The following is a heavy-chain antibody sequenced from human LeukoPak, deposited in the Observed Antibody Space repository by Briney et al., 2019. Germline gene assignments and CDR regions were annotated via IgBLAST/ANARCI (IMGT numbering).Heavy chain of an antibody. CDR3: AKVVQGVIRGFDY. CDR1: GFTFSSYA. V-gene: IGHV3-23*01. Sequence: AGSLRLSCAASGFTFSSYAMTWVRQAPGKGLEWVSAISGSGGSTYYADSAKGRFTISRDNSKNTLYLQVNSLRAEDTAVYCGAKVVQGVIRGFDYWGQGTLVTVSS. D-gene: IGHD3-16*02. CDR2: ISGSGGST. J-gene: IGHJ4*02.